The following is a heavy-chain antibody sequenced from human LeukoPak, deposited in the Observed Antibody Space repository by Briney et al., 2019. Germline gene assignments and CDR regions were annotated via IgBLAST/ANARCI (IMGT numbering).Heavy chain of an antibody. V-gene: IGHV4-34*01. CDR2: INHSGST. Sequence: SETLSLTCAVYGGSFSGYYWSWIRQPPGKGLEWIGEINHSGSTNYNPSLKSRVTISVDTSKNQFSLKLSSVTAADTAVYYCARTKTVGDFDLWGRGTLVTVSS. J-gene: IGHJ2*01. CDR1: GGSFSGYY. D-gene: IGHD3-10*01. CDR3: ARTKTVGDFDL.